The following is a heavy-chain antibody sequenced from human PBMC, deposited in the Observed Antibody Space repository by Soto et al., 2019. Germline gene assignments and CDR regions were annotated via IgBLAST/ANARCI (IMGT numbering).Heavy chain of an antibody. D-gene: IGHD3-3*01. CDR2: IYYSGST. CDR1: GGSISSGDYY. Sequence: SETLSLTCTVSGGSISSGDYYWSWIRQPPGKGLEWIGYIYYSGSTYYNQSLKSRVTISVDTSKNQFSLRLRFFTGGDTAVVFCARGNYDFWSGYYLGSDYWGQGTLVTVSS. J-gene: IGHJ4*02. V-gene: IGHV4-30-4*01. CDR3: ARGNYDFWSGYYLGSDY.